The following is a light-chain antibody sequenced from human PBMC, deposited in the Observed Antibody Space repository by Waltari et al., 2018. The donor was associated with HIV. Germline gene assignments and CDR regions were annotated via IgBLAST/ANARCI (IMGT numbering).Light chain of an antibody. CDR1: APTIGTHD. V-gene: IGLV1-40*01. J-gene: IGLJ2*01. CDR2: NNN. Sequence: QSVLTQPPSVSGAPGQRVTLSCTGSAPTIGTHDVHWYQQPPGTAPQLLIYNNNNRPSGVPDRFSASKSGTSASLAITGLQPEDETDYYCQSYDSSLSASVFGGGTKLTVL. CDR3: QSYDSSLSASV.